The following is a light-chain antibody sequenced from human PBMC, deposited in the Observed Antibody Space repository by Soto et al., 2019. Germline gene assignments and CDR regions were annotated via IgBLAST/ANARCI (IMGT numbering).Light chain of an antibody. V-gene: IGKV1-39*01. CDR1: QSISSW. CDR2: NAS. Sequence: DIQMTQSASTLSASVGGRVTITCRASQSISSWLAWYQQKAGQAPKLLIYNASRLQSGVPSRFSGSGSGTDFTLTISSLQPEDFATYYCQQSYSTPRTFGQGTKVDI. CDR3: QQSYSTPRT. J-gene: IGKJ1*01.